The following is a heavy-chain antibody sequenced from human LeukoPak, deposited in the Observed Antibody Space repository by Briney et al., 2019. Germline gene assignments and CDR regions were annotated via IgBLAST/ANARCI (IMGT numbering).Heavy chain of an antibody. V-gene: IGHV4-34*01. CDR3: ARDPRLVAVGRMDV. Sequence: PSETLSLPCAVYGGPYSVFYWSYTRQPPGEGLQWIGEISHDGSTNYNPSLKSRVTVSLDTSEKQFSLKLTSVTAADTAMYYCARDPRLVAVGRMDVWGQGTMVSVSS. CDR2: ISHDGST. CDR1: GGPYSVFY. J-gene: IGHJ6*02. D-gene: IGHD5-12*01.